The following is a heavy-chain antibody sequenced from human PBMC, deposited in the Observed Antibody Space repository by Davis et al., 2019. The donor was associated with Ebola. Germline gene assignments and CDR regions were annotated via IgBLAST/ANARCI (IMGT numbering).Heavy chain of an antibody. Sequence: MPSETLSLTCTVSGGSISSYYWSWIRQPPGKGLEWIGYIYHSGSTNYNPSLKSRVTISVDKSKNQFSLKLSSVTAADTAVYYCARVTNPYYYYGMDVWGQGTTVTVSS. CDR2: IYHSGST. CDR3: ARVTNPYYYYGMDV. J-gene: IGHJ6*02. CDR1: GGSISSYY. D-gene: IGHD1-14*01. V-gene: IGHV4-59*12.